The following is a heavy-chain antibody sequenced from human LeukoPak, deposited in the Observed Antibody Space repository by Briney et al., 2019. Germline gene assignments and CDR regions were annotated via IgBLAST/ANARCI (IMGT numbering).Heavy chain of an antibody. CDR1: GYIFTNHY. V-gene: IGHV1-46*01. D-gene: IGHD4-23*01. Sequence: ASVKVSCKASGYIFTNHYMHWGRQAPGQGLEWMGLINPSGSSTLYAEKFRGRIIMTRDMSTATNYMELSSLRSEDTAVYYCARDNSIADRGWWFDPWGQGTLVTVSS. CDR3: ARDNSIADRGWWFDP. CDR2: INPSGSST. J-gene: IGHJ5*02.